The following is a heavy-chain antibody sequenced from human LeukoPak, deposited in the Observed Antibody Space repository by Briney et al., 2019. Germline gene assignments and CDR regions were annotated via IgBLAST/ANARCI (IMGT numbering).Heavy chain of an antibody. J-gene: IGHJ3*02. CDR3: ARADDSSGYYGSVAFDI. D-gene: IGHD3-22*01. Sequence: SGPALVNPTQTLTLTCTFSGFSLSTSGMCVSWIRQPPGKALEWLSLIDWDEDKYYSTSLKTRLIISKDTSKNQVVLTMTNMDPVDTATYYCARADDSSGYYGSVAFDIWGQGTMVTVSS. CDR2: IDWDEDK. CDR1: GFSLSTSGMC. V-gene: IGHV2-70*01.